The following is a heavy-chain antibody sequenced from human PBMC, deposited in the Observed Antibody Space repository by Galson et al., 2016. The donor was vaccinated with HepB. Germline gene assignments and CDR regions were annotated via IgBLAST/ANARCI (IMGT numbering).Heavy chain of an antibody. V-gene: IGHV3-74*01. J-gene: IGHJ4*02. CDR3: ARGTKRFCSGSNCYPLDH. CDR1: GFTFSSYW. CDR2: ISSDGSSP. Sequence: SLRLSCAASGFTFSSYWMHWVRQAPGKGLVWVSRISSDGSSPSYADSVKGRFIMSRDNSKNTVYLQMNNLRDEDTAISFCARGTKRFCSGSNCYPLDHWGQGTLVTVSS. D-gene: IGHD2-15*01.